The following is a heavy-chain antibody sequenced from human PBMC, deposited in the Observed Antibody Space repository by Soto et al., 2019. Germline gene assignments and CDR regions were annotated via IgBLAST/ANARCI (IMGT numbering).Heavy chain of an antibody. Sequence: ASVKVSCKASGYTFTSYGISWVRQAPGQGLEWMGWISAYNGNTNYAQKLQGRVTMTTDTSTSTAYMELRSLRSDDTAVYYCARDQFRREGHPETYGDYGYWGQGTLVTVSS. D-gene: IGHD4-17*01. CDR1: GYTFTSYG. J-gene: IGHJ4*02. CDR2: ISAYNGNT. V-gene: IGHV1-18*01. CDR3: ARDQFRREGHPETYGDYGY.